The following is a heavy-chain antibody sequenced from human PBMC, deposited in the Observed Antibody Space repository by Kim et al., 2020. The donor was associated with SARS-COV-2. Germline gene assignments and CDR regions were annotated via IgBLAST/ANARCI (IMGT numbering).Heavy chain of an antibody. CDR2: ISYDGSNK. Sequence: GGSLRLSCAASGFTFSSYVMHWVRQAPGKGLEWVAAISYDGSNKYYVDSVKGRFTISRDNSKNTLYLQMNSLRAEDTAVYYCARSPPASAPGLWGRGTLVTVSS. CDR1: GFTFSSYV. J-gene: IGHJ2*01. CDR3: ARSPPASAPGL. V-gene: IGHV3-30*04. D-gene: IGHD6-13*01.